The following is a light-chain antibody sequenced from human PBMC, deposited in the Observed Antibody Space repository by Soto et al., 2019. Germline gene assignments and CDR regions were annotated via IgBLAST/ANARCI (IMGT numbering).Light chain of an antibody. CDR2: GAS. CDR3: QQYGSSHRT. Sequence: EIVLTQSPGTLSLSPGERATLSCRASQSVSSSYLAWYQQKPGQAPRLLIYGASSRATGIPDRFSGSGSGTGFTLTISRLEPEDFAVYYCQQYGSSHRTFGQGTKV. V-gene: IGKV3-20*01. CDR1: QSVSSSY. J-gene: IGKJ1*01.